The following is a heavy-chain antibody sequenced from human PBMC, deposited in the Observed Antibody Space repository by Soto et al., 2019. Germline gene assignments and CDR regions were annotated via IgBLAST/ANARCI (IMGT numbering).Heavy chain of an antibody. D-gene: IGHD3-22*01. CDR1: GYSIATSG. J-gene: IGHJ4*02. CDR2: ISAYNGNT. V-gene: IGHV1-18*01. CDR3: ARAVQSYDSSGYAH. Sequence: QVKLVQSGTEVKQPGASMKVSCTAYGYSIATSGRSWVRQAPGQGLERMGLISAYNGNTNYAQKLQDRFTMTTDTSTSTAYLELRTLRSDDTAVYYWARAVQSYDSSGYAHWGQGTLGTVSS.